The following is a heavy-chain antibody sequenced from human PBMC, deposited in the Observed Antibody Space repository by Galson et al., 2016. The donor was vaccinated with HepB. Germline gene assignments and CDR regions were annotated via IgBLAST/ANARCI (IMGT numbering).Heavy chain of an antibody. V-gene: IGHV1-2*02. D-gene: IGHD3-9*01. J-gene: IGHJ3*02. Sequence: SVKVSCKASGYIFTGQDLHWVRQAPGQGLEWMGWMNPDTGGANFAQKFQGRVSMTGDTSINTAYMELSRLRSDDTAIYYCARVSILIDAFDSWGQGTLVTVSS. CDR1: GYIFTGQD. CDR3: ARVSILIDAFDS. CDR2: MNPDTGGA.